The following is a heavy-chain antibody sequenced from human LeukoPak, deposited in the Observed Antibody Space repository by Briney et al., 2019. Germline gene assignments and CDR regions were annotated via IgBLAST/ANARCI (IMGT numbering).Heavy chain of an antibody. J-gene: IGHJ4*02. CDR3: AREGKYDFWSGYLNFDY. Sequence: PGGSLRLSCAASGFTFSSYSMNWVRQAPGKGLEWVSYISSSSSYIYYADSVKGRFTISRDNAKNSLCLQMNSLRAEDTAVHYCAREGKYDFWSGYLNFDYWGQGTLVTVSS. CDR2: ISSSSSYI. CDR1: GFTFSSYS. V-gene: IGHV3-21*01. D-gene: IGHD3-3*01.